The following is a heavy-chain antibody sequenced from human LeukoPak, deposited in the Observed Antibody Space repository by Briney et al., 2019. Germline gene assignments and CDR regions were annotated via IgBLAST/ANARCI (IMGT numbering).Heavy chain of an antibody. CDR2: IIPIFGTA. CDR3: ARGRDTYYDFWSGYNSWFDP. CDR1: GGTFISYA. Sequence: ASVKVSCKASGGTFISYAISWVRQAPGQGLEWMGGIIPIFGTANYAQKFQGRVTITADESTSTDYTELRSLRSEDTAVYYCARGRDTYYDFWSGYNSWFDPWGQGTLVTVSS. J-gene: IGHJ5*02. D-gene: IGHD3-3*01. V-gene: IGHV1-69*13.